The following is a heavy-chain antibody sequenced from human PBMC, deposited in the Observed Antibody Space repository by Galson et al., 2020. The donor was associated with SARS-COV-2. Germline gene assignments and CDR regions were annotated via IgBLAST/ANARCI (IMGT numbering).Heavy chain of an antibody. CDR2: ISSSSGYI. J-gene: IGHJ3*02. V-gene: IGHV3-21*01. D-gene: IGHD6-13*01. CDR3: ARDQTPYSNDAFDI. Sequence: GGSLRLSCAASGFTFSSYSMNWVRQAPGKGLEWVSSISSSSGYIYYADSVKGRFTISRDNAKNSLYLQMNSLRAEDTAVYHCARDQTPYSNDAFDIWGQGTMVTVSS. CDR1: GFTFSSYS.